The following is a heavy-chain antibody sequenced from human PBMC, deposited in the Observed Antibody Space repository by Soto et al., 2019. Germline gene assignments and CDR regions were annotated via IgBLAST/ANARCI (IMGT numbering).Heavy chain of an antibody. CDR1: GFTFSSYA. CDR2: VSISGSTT. V-gene: IGHV3-23*01. CDR3: AKRYCSGVSCYPQGFDY. J-gene: IGHJ4*02. Sequence: GGSLRLSCAASGFTFSSYAMSWVRQAPGKGLEWVSVVSISGSTTFYADSVKGRFTVFRDNSKDTLYLQMNSLRVEDTAVYYCAKRYCSGVSCYPQGFDYWGQGTLVTVSS. D-gene: IGHD2-15*01.